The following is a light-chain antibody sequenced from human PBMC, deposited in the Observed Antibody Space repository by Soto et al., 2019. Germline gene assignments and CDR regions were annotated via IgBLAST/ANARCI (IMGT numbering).Light chain of an antibody. J-gene: IGKJ1*01. CDR1: QSVSSN. CDR3: QKYNHRSRT. V-gene: IGKV3-15*01. CDR2: GAS. Sequence: EIVMTQSPATLSVSPGERATLACRASQSVSSNLAWYQQKPGQDPRILIYGASTRATGIPVRFSGSGSRTDSTLTILSLKSEDFAVYYCQKYNHRSRTFVKGTKEEI.